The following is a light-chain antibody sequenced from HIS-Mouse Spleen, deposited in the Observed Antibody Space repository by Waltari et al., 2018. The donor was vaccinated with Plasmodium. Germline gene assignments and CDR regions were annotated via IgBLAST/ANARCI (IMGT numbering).Light chain of an antibody. CDR2: EDS. Sequence: SYELTQPPSVSVSPGQTARITCPGDALPKQYAYWYQQKSGQAPVLVIYEDSKRPSGIPERFSGSSSGTIATLTISGAQVEDEADYYCYSTDSSGNHRVFGGGTKLTVL. V-gene: IGLV3-10*01. CDR3: YSTDSSGNHRV. J-gene: IGLJ3*02. CDR1: ALPKQY.